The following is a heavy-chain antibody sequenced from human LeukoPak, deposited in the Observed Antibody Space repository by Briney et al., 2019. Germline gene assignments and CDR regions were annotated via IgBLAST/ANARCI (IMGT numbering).Heavy chain of an antibody. J-gene: IGHJ4*02. Sequence: ASVKVSCKASGYTFTSYAMHWVRQAPGQRLEWMGWINAGNGNTKYSQKFQGRVTITRDTSASTAYVELSSLRSEDTAVYYCARGVGWYYFDYWGQGTLVTVSS. D-gene: IGHD6-19*01. V-gene: IGHV1-3*01. CDR1: GYTFTSYA. CDR3: ARGVGWYYFDY. CDR2: INAGNGNT.